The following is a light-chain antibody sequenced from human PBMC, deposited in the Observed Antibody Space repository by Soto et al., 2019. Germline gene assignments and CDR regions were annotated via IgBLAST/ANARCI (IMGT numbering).Light chain of an antibody. V-gene: IGKV1D-8*01. CDR1: EGIRGH. J-gene: IGKJ1*01. CDR3: QQYYSFPRT. CDR2: AAS. Sequence: VIWLTQSPSLLSASTGDRVTINCRLSEGIRGHLAWFQQKPGKAPELLIYAASTLQSGVPSRFSGSGSGTDFSLTIHSLQSEDFATYYCQQYYSFPRTFGQGTKVEIK.